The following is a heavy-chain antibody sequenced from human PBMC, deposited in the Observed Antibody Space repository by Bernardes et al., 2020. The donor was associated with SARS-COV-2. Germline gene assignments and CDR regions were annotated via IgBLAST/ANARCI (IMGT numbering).Heavy chain of an antibody. CDR2: THYRGTT. J-gene: IGHJ4*02. CDR1: GDSISGSY. CDR3: ARLGFCSGGRCLADY. V-gene: IGHV4-59*01. D-gene: IGHD2-15*01. Sequence: SETLSLTCTVSGDSISGSYWNWVRQPPGKGLEWIGHTHYRGTTNYNPSLRSRVTISIDTSKNQFSLKLSSVTAADTAVYYCARLGFCSGGRCLADYWGQGALVSVSS.